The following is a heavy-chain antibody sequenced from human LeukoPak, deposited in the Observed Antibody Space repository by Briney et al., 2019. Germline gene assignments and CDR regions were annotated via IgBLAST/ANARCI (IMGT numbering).Heavy chain of an antibody. CDR3: ARHYYDSSGYYSRSPYNYYFDY. V-gene: IGHV4-34*01. CDR2: INHSGST. Sequence: PSETLSLTCAVYGGSFSGYYWSWIRQPPGKGLEWIGEINHSGSTNYNPSLKSRVTISVDTSKNQFSLKLSSVTAADTAVYYCARHYYDSSGYYSRSPYNYYFDYWGQGTLATVSS. J-gene: IGHJ4*02. D-gene: IGHD3-22*01. CDR1: GGSFSGYY.